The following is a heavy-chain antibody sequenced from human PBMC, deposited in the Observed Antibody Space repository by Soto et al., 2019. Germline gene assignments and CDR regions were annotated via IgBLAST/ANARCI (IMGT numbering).Heavy chain of an antibody. Sequence: QVQLVESGGGVVQPGRSLRLSCAASGFTFSSYAMHWVRQAPGKGLEWVAVISYDGSNKYYADSVKGRFTNAKDNSKNKLYLKMNSLRAEDTAVYYCARVLRFVEWAETYYYYYGMDVWGEGTTVTVPS. CDR2: ISYDGSNK. J-gene: IGHJ6*04. V-gene: IGHV3-30-3*01. D-gene: IGHD3-3*01. CDR1: GFTFSSYA. CDR3: ARVLRFVEWAETYYYYYGMDV.